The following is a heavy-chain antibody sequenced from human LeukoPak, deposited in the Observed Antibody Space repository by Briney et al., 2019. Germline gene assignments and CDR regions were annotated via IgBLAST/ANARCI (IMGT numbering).Heavy chain of an antibody. CDR3: AKHGYGYYFDS. CDR2: IYPGDSDT. D-gene: IGHD5-12*01. V-gene: IGHV5-51*01. CDR1: GYNFTTSW. Sequence: GESLKISCKGSGYNFTTSWIGWVRQMPGKGQEWMGIIYPGDSDTRYSPSFQGQVTVSADKSISTAYLQWNSLKASDTAMYYCAKHGYGYYFDSWGQGTLVTVSS. J-gene: IGHJ4*02.